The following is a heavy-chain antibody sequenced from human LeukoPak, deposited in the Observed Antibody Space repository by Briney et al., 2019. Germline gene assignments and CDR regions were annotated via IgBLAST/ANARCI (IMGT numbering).Heavy chain of an antibody. CDR1: GFTFSSYG. V-gene: IGHV3-30*02. Sequence: GSLRLSCAASGFTFSSYGMHWVRQAPGKGLEWVAFIRYDGSNKYYADSVKGRFTISRDNSKNTLYLQMNSLRAEDTAVYYCAKDHYYGSGSSSAYFDYWGQGTLVAVSS. D-gene: IGHD3-10*01. CDR3: AKDHYYGSGSSSAYFDY. CDR2: IRYDGSNK. J-gene: IGHJ4*02.